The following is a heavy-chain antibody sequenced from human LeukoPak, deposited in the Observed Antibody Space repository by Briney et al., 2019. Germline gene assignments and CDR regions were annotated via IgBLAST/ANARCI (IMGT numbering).Heavy chain of an antibody. CDR1: GYTFTGYY. V-gene: IGHV1-2*02. CDR2: INPNSGGT. D-gene: IGHD3-9*01. Sequence: ASVKVSCKASGYTFTGYYMHWVRQAPGQGLEWMGWINPNSGGTNYAQKFQGRVTMTTDTSTSTAYMELRSLRSDDTAVYYCARDSPYYDTPNPRYWGQGTLVTVSS. J-gene: IGHJ4*02. CDR3: ARDSPYYDTPNPRY.